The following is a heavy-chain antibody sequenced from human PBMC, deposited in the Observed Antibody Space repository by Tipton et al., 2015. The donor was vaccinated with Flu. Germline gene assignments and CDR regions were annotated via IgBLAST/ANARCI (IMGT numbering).Heavy chain of an antibody. CDR1: GFTFSSYG. CDR2: ISYDGSNK. J-gene: IGHJ6*02. CDR3: AKVDRGYGGEYYYYYGMDV. D-gene: IGHD3-16*01. V-gene: IGHV3-30*18. Sequence: SLRLSCAASGFTFSSYGMHWVRQAPGKGLEWVAVISYDGSNKYHADSVKGRFTISRDNSKNTLYLQMNSLRAEDTAVYYCAKVDRGYGGEYYYYYGMDVWDQGTTVTVSS.